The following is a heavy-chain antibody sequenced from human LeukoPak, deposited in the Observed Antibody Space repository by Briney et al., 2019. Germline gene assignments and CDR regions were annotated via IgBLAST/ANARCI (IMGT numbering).Heavy chain of an antibody. CDR3: ARQKTKSPVYFYYGMDV. CDR2: IYYSGST. CDR1: GGSISGYY. D-gene: IGHD2-8*01. V-gene: IGHV4-59*01. J-gene: IGHJ6*02. Sequence: SETLSLTCTVSGGSISGYYWSWIRQFPGKGLEWIGYIYYSGSTTYNPSLQSRITISVDTSKNQFSLKLRSVTAADTAVYYCARQKTKSPVYFYYGMDVWGQGTTVTVSS.